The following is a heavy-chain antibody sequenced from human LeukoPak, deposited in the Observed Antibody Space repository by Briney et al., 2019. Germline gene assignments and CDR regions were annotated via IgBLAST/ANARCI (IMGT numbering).Heavy chain of an antibody. CDR3: ARRRKRGSSSSSAFDI. CDR2: IYYSGST. Sequence: PSETLSLTCAVYGGSFSGYYWSWIRQPPGKGLEWIGSIYYSGSTYYNPSLKSRVTISVDTSKNQFSLKLSSVTAADTAVYYCARRRKRGSSSSSAFDIWGQGTMVTVSS. J-gene: IGHJ3*02. D-gene: IGHD6-6*01. V-gene: IGHV4-34*01. CDR1: GGSFSGYY.